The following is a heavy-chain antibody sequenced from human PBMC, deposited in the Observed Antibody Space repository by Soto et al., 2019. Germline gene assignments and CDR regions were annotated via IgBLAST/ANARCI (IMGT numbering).Heavy chain of an antibody. Sequence: SVKVSCKTSGDNFKKNVFTWVRQAPGQGLEWMGGTIPALGKTHYIEKFQGRVTITVDDATRTVYMEVRDLTSEDTAVYYCARDNRHNLYYYYGMDVWGQGTTVTVSS. CDR2: TIPALGKT. CDR1: GDNFKKNV. V-gene: IGHV1-69*10. CDR3: ARDNRHNLYYYYGMDV. J-gene: IGHJ6*02.